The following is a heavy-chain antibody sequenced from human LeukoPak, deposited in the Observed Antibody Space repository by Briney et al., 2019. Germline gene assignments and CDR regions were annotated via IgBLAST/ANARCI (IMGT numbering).Heavy chain of an antibody. J-gene: IGHJ3*02. CDR1: GFTFSSYW. Sequence: GGSLRLSCAASGFTFSSYWMHWVRQAPGKGLLWVSRLGADGTSTIYADSVKGRFTISRDNAKNSLYLQMNSLRAEDTAVYYCARGLYYYDSSGYPVDAFDIWGQGTMVTVSS. D-gene: IGHD3-22*01. CDR3: ARGLYYYDSSGYPVDAFDI. V-gene: IGHV3-74*01. CDR2: LGADGTST.